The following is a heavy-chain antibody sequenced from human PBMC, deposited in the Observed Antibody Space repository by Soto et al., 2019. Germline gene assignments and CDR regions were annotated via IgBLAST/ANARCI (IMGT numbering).Heavy chain of an antibody. Sequence: ASVKVSCKASGYTFTSYAMHWVRQAPGQRLEWMGWINAGNGNTKYSQKFQGRVTITRDTSASTAYMELSSLRSEDTAVYYWAGDRGITKTFEYWGQGTLVTVSS. J-gene: IGHJ4*02. V-gene: IGHV1-3*01. CDR2: INAGNGNT. D-gene: IGHD3-10*01. CDR1: GYTFTSYA. CDR3: AGDRGITKTFEY.